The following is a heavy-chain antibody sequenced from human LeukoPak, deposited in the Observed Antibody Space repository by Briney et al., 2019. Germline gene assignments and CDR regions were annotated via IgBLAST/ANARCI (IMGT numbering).Heavy chain of an antibody. Sequence: PGGSLRLSCAASGFIFDDYGMSWIRQAPGKGLEWVSYISSSSYRSHADSVKGRFTISRDNPKNSLYLQMNSLRAEDTAVYYCARISGSYVFDYWGQGTLVTVSS. CDR1: GFIFDDYG. CDR3: ARISGSYVFDY. V-gene: IGHV3-11*03. CDR2: ISSSSYR. J-gene: IGHJ4*02. D-gene: IGHD1-26*01.